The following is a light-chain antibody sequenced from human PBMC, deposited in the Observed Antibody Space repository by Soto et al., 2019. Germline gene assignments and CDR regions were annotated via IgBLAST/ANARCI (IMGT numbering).Light chain of an antibody. Sequence: DIVMTQSPDSLTVSLGERATINCKSSQSVLYSSDNKNYLAWYQQKPGQPPKLLIYWASTRESGVPDRFSGSGSATDVTLTISSLQAEDVAVYYCQQYYASLYSFGQGTKLEIK. CDR1: QSVLYSSDNKNY. CDR2: WAS. V-gene: IGKV4-1*01. CDR3: QQYYASLYS. J-gene: IGKJ2*01.